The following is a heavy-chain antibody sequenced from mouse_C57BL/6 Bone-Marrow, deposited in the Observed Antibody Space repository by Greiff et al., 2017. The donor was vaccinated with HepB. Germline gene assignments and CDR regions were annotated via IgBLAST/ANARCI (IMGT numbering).Heavy chain of an antibody. CDR1: GYSFTGYY. V-gene: IGHV1-42*01. CDR3: ARFAV. CDR2: INPSTGGT. Sequence: EVQLQQSGPELVKPGASVKISCKASGYSFTGYYMNWVKQSPEKSLEWIGEINPSTGGTTYNQKFKAKATLTVDKSSSTAYMQLKSLTSEDSAVYYCARFAVWGQGTTLTVSS. J-gene: IGHJ2*01.